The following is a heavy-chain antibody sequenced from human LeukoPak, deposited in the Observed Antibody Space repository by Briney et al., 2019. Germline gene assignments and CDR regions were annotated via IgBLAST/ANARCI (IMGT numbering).Heavy chain of an antibody. Sequence: GGSLRLSCAASGFTFSSYWMHWVRQDPGKGLVWVSRITSDGSSTSHADSVKGRFTTSRDNAKNALYLQMNSLRAEDTAVYYCARSYSNSWSNLWGQGTLVTVSS. CDR2: ITSDGSST. CDR1: GFTFSSYW. D-gene: IGHD2/OR15-2a*01. CDR3: ARSYSNSWSNL. V-gene: IGHV3-74*01. J-gene: IGHJ5*02.